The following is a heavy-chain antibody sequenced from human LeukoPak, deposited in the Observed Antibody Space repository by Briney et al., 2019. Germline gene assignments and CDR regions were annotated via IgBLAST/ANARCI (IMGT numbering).Heavy chain of an antibody. CDR1: GFTFSSYW. D-gene: IGHD3-3*01. Sequence: GGSLRLSCAASGFTFSSYWMGWVRQAPGKGLEWVANIKQDGSEKYYVDSVKGRFTISRDNAKNSLYLQMNSLRAEDTAVYYCARAETYYDFWSGQKYYFDYWGQGTLVTVSS. J-gene: IGHJ4*02. V-gene: IGHV3-7*03. CDR3: ARAETYYDFWSGQKYYFDY. CDR2: IKQDGSEK.